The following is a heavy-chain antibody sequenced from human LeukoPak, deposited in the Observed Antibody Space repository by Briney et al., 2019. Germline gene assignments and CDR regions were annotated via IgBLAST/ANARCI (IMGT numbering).Heavy chain of an antibody. J-gene: IGHJ4*02. V-gene: IGHV3-23*01. CDR1: GFTFSSYA. CDR2: ISGSGGST. Sequence: GGSLRLSCAASGFTFSSYAMSWVRQAPGKGLEWVSAISGSGGSTYYADSVKGRFTISRDNSKNTLYLQMNSLRAEDTAVYYCAKDSVVVPAAKGSYFDYWGQGTPVTVSS. CDR3: AKDSVVVPAAKGSYFDY. D-gene: IGHD2-2*01.